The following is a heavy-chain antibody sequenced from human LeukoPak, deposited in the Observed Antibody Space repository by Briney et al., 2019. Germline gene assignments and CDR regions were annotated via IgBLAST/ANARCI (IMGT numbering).Heavy chain of an antibody. D-gene: IGHD3-10*01. V-gene: IGHV3-23*01. CDR3: AKLFESGAYNNFFHY. Sequence: GGSLRPSCAASGFTFSSYGMSWVRQAPGKGLEWVTAITATSSSTHDADSVQGRFTISRDNSKNTLYLQMNSLRPEDTAIYYCAKLFESGAYNNFFHYWGQGTLVTVFS. J-gene: IGHJ4*02. CDR2: ITATSSST. CDR1: GFTFSSYG.